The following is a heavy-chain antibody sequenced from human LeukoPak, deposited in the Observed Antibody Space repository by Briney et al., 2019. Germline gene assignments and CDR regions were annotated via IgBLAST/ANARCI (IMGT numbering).Heavy chain of an antibody. J-gene: IGHJ4*02. CDR3: AKGTGGSSWSPFDY. Sequence: GGPLRLSCAASGFTFSSYAMSWVRQAPGKGLEWVSAISGSGGSTYYADSVKGRFTISRDNSKNTLYLQMNSLRAEDTAVYYCAKGTGGSSWSPFDYWGQGTLVTVSS. CDR2: ISGSGGST. V-gene: IGHV3-23*01. D-gene: IGHD6-13*01. CDR1: GFTFSSYA.